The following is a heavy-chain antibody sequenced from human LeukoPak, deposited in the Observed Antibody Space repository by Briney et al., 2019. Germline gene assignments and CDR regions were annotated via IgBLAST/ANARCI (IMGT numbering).Heavy chain of an antibody. Sequence: GGSLRLSCAASGFTFSSYSMNWVRQAPGKGLEWVSSISSSSSYIYYADSAKGRFTISRDNAKNSLYLQMNSLRAEDTAVYYCARGNRRQQLADYWGQGTLVTVSS. CDR2: ISSSSSYI. CDR3: ARGNRRQQLADY. D-gene: IGHD6-13*01. V-gene: IGHV3-21*01. J-gene: IGHJ4*02. CDR1: GFTFSSYS.